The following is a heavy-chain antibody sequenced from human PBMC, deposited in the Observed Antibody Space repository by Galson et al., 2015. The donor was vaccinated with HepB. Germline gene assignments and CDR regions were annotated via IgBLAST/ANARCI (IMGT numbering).Heavy chain of an antibody. CDR1: GGTFSNYA. D-gene: IGHD4-17*01. V-gene: IGHV1-69*01. J-gene: IGHJ4*02. Sequence: SCKASGGTFSNYAISWVRQAPGQGLEWMGGIIPIFGTANYAQKFQGRLTITADESTSTAYMDLSSLRSEDTVVYYCAGGFPDYGDKPAPFNYWGQGTLVTVSS. CDR2: IIPIFGTA. CDR3: AGGFPDYGDKPAPFNY.